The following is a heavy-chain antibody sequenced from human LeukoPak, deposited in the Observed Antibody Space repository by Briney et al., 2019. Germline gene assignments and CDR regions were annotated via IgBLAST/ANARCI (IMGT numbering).Heavy chain of an antibody. Sequence: GGSLRLSCAASGFTFSYFYMSWIRQAPGKGLEWVSYISSSGSTIFYADSVKGRFTISKDNAKNSLFLQMNSLRAEDTAVYYCARVLRYCSGGNCYSGGLGYMDVWGKGTTVTISS. V-gene: IGHV3-11*01. CDR2: ISSSGSTI. D-gene: IGHD2-15*01. CDR3: ARVLRYCSGGNCYSGGLGYMDV. J-gene: IGHJ6*03. CDR1: GFTFSYFY.